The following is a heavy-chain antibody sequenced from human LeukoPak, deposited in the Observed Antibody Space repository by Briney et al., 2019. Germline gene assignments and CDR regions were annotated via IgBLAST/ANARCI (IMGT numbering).Heavy chain of an antibody. D-gene: IGHD3-16*02. CDR2: IYYRGST. CDR1: GGSISSSSYY. Sequence: SETLSLTCTVSGGSISSSSYYWGWIRQPPGKGLEWIGSIYYRGSTYYNPSLKSRVTISVDTSKNQFSLKLSSVTAADTAVYYCARIENGVIDYWGQGTLVTVSS. J-gene: IGHJ4*02. CDR3: ARIENGVIDY. V-gene: IGHV4-39*01.